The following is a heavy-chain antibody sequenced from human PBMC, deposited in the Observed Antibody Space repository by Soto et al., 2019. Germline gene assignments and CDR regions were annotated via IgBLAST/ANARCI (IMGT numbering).Heavy chain of an antibody. CDR1: CGSINSNNYY. CDR3: ATVVVAATPNTDFHX. J-gene: IGHJ4*02. Sequence: TLSLTCTVSCGSINSNNYYWAWIRQPPGKGLAWIASIYYDGSIYYNKSLKSRVTISRDTSKNQFSLRLTSVTAADTAVYYCATVVVAATPNTDFHXWGQGTMVTVSX. CDR2: IYYDGSI. D-gene: IGHD2-15*01. V-gene: IGHV4-39*02.